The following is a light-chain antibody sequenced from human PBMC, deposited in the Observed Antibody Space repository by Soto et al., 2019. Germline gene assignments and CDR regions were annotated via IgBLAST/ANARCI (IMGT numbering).Light chain of an antibody. V-gene: IGLV8-61*01. CDR3: VLYMGSGIWV. CDR2: STN. Sequence: QAVVTQEPSFSVSPGGTVTLTCGLSSGSVSTGYYPSWYQQTPGQAPRTLIYSTNTRSSGVPDRFSGSILGNKAALTITGAQADDESDYYCVLYMGSGIWVFGGGTKLTV. J-gene: IGLJ3*02. CDR1: SGSVSTGYY.